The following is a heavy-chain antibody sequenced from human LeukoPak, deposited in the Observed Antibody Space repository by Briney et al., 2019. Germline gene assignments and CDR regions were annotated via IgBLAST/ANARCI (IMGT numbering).Heavy chain of an antibody. CDR2: INPDSGTT. J-gene: IGHJ6*02. D-gene: IGHD1-1*01. CDR1: GYTFSGYY. V-gene: IGHV1-2*02. Sequence: ASVKVSCKASGYTFSGYYMHWVRQAPGQGLEWMGWINPDSGTTYSAQKFQGRVTMTRDTSISTAGMELSRLRSDDTAVYYCARDRIAGTRGDYGLDVWGQGTTVTVSS. CDR3: ARDRIAGTRGDYGLDV.